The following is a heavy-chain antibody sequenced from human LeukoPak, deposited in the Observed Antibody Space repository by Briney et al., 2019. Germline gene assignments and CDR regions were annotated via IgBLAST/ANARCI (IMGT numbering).Heavy chain of an antibody. CDR1: GGTFSSYA. J-gene: IGHJ3*02. D-gene: IGHD1-26*01. CDR3: ASPRVGATRYDAFDI. Sequence: ASVKVSCKASGGTFSSYAISWVRQAPGQGLEWMGGIIPIFGTANYAQKFQGRVTITTDESTSTAYMELSSLRSEDTAVYYCASPRVGATRYDAFDIWGQGTMVTVSS. CDR2: IIPIFGTA. V-gene: IGHV1-69*05.